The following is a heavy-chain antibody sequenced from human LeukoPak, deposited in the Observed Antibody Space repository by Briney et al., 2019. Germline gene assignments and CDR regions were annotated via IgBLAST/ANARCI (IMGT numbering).Heavy chain of an antibody. CDR2: IYSSGST. CDR1: NGSISSYY. V-gene: IGHV4-59*01. Sequence: PSETLSLTCTVSNGSISSYYWSWIRQPPGKGREWIGYIYSSGSTNYNPSLRSRVTISVDTSKNQFSLKLSSVTAADTAVYYCARDRSQNWFDPWGQGTLVTVSS. CDR3: ARDRSQNWFDP. J-gene: IGHJ5*02.